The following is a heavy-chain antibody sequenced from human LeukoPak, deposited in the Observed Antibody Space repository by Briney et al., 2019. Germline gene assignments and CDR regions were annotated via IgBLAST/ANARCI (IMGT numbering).Heavy chain of an antibody. Sequence: GGSLRLSCAASGFTFSRYGMKCVRQAPGKGLQWVSEIGASGGDIRYADSVKGRFTISRDNAKNSLYLQMNSLRAEDTAVYYCATDLFDYMDVWGKGTTVTVSS. D-gene: IGHD2-21*01. CDR1: GFTFSRYG. J-gene: IGHJ6*03. CDR2: IGASGGDI. CDR3: ATDLFDYMDV. V-gene: IGHV3-21*01.